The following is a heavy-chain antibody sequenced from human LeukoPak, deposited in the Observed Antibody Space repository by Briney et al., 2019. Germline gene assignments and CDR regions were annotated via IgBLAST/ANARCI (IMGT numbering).Heavy chain of an antibody. D-gene: IGHD3-22*01. V-gene: IGHV1-2*02. CDR2: INPNSGGT. CDR3: ARGLYYYDSSGPTWFDP. Sequence: ASVKVSCKASGYTFSGYYMHWVRQAPGQGLEWMGWINPNSGGTNYAQKFQGRVTMTRDTSISTAYMELSRLRSDDTAVYYCARGLYYYDSSGPTWFDPWGQGTLVTASS. J-gene: IGHJ5*02. CDR1: GYTFSGYY.